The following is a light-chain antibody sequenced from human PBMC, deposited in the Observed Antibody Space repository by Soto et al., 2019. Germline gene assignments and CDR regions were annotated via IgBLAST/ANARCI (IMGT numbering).Light chain of an antibody. CDR1: QSVSSNY. J-gene: IGKJ5*01. CDR3: QQYGNSPPIT. CDR2: GAS. Sequence: EIVLTQSPGTLSLSPGERATLSFRCSQSVSSNYLAWYQQKPGQAPRLLIYGASTRATGIPDRFSGSGSGTDFTLTISRLEPEDFAVYYCQQYGNSPPITFGGGTRLEIK. V-gene: IGKV3-20*01.